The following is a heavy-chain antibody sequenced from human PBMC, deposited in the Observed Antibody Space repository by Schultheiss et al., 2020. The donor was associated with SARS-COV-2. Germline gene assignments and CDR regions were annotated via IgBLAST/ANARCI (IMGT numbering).Heavy chain of an antibody. V-gene: IGHV3-30*04. CDR3: ARGPGSL. D-gene: IGHD6-25*01. Sequence: GESLKISCAASGFTFSNYAMHWVRQAPGKGLEWVAVISYDGSNKYYADSVKGRFTISRDNSKNTLYLQMNSLRAEDTAVYYCARGPGSLWGKGTTVTVSS. CDR1: GFTFSNYA. J-gene: IGHJ6*04. CDR2: ISYDGSNK.